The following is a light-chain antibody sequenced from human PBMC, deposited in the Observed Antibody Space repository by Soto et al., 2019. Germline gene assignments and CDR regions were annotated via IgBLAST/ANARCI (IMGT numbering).Light chain of an antibody. V-gene: IGKV1-5*03. Sequence: DIQMTQSPSTLSASVGDTVTITCRASQTIASRLAWYQQKPGKAPNLLIFKTSTLEGGVPSRFSGSGSGTEFTLTISSLQPDDFATYYCQQYDSYSFFGQGTKLEIK. CDR2: KTS. CDR3: QQYDSYSF. CDR1: QTIASR. J-gene: IGKJ2*01.